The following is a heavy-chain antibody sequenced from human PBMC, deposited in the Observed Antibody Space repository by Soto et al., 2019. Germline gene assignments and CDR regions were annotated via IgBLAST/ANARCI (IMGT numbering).Heavy chain of an antibody. CDR2: IDHSGIT. V-gene: IGHV4-34*01. Sequence: QVQLQQWGAGLLKPSETLSLTCAVSGGSFSGFRWSYIRQSPGKGLEWIGEIDHSGITIYNPSLESRVTISLDTSNNQFSLELNAVNAADTAVYYCAMRTLCMIRGAFDFWGQGTLGTVSS. J-gene: IGHJ4*02. CDR3: AMRTLCMIRGAFDF. CDR1: GGSFSGFR. D-gene: IGHD3-10*01.